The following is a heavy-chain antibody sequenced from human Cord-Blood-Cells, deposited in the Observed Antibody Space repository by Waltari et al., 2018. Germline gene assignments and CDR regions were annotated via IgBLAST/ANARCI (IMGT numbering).Heavy chain of an antibody. J-gene: IGHJ4*02. D-gene: IGHD3-10*01. CDR1: GGSFSGYY. V-gene: IGHV4-34*01. Sequence: QVQPQQWGAGLLKPSETLSLTCAVYGGSFSGYYWSWIRQPPGKGLEWIGEINHSGSTNYNPSLKSRVTISVDTSKNQFSLKLSSVTAADTAVYYCARGVGYYGSGSYYEDYWGQGTLVTVSS. CDR2: INHSGST. CDR3: ARGVGYYGSGSYYEDY.